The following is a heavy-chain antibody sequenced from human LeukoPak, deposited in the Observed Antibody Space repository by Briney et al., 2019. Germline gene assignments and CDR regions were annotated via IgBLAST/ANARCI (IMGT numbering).Heavy chain of an antibody. CDR1: GVSISSGSNY. CDR3: ASLRIFGVVIDY. D-gene: IGHD3-3*01. Sequence: SETLSLTCSVSGVSISSGSNYWGWIRQPPGKTLEWIGSIYYSGSTYYNPSLKSRVTISVDTSKNQFSLKLSSVTAADTAVYYCASLRIFGVVIDYWGQGTLVTVSS. V-gene: IGHV4-39*07. J-gene: IGHJ4*02. CDR2: IYYSGST.